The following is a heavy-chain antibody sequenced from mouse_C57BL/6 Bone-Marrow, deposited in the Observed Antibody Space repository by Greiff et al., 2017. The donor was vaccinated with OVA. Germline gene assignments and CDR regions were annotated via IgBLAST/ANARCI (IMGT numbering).Heavy chain of an antibody. V-gene: IGHV1-75*01. CDR1: GYTFTDYY. CDR2: IFPGSGST. J-gene: IGHJ2*01. Sequence: VQLQQSGPELVKPGASVKISCKASGYTFTDYYINWVKQRPGQGLEWIGWIFPGSGSTYYNEKFKGKATLTVDKSSSTAYMLLSSLTSEDSAVYFCARSTTEGNPYFDYWGQGTTLTVSS. CDR3: ARSTTEGNPYFDY. D-gene: IGHD1-1*01.